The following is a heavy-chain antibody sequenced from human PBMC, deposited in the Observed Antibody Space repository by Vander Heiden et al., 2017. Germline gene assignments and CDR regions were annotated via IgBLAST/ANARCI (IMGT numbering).Heavy chain of an antibody. Sequence: EVQLVESGGALVKPGGSLRLSCAASGFTFSSYSMNWVRQAPGKGLEWVSSISSSSSYIYYADSVKGRFTISRDNAKNSLYLQMNSLRAEDTAVYYCARDRYPPYGDYSFGMDVWGQGTTVTVSS. J-gene: IGHJ6*02. D-gene: IGHD4-17*01. CDR2: ISSSSSYI. CDR1: GFTFSSYS. CDR3: ARDRYPPYGDYSFGMDV. V-gene: IGHV3-21*01.